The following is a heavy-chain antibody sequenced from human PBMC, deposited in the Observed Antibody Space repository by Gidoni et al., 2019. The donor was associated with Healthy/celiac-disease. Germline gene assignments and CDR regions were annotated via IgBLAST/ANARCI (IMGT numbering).Heavy chain of an antibody. V-gene: IGHV4-39*07. CDR2: SYYSEST. D-gene: IGHD1-1*01. J-gene: IGHJ3*02. CDR3: AGDPRQNALDI. CDR1: GGTIRSSSYY. Sequence: QLQLQASGPGLVKPPDTLSLPCTVSGGTIRSSSYYWGWTRQPPGKGLEWMGSSYYSESTYNNPSLKSRGTITVDTAKNQFSLKLSSVTAADTAVYYCAGDPRQNALDIWGQGTMVTVSS.